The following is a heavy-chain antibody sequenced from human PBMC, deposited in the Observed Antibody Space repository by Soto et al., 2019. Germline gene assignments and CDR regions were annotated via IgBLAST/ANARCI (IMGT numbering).Heavy chain of an antibody. V-gene: IGHV4-30-4*01. CDR1: GGSISSGDYY. CDR2: IYYSGST. CDR3: ASSGITIFGVVTRLVDY. Sequence: SETLSLTCTVSGGSISSGDYYWSWIRQPPGKGLEWIGYIYYSGSTYYNPSLKSRVTISVDTSKNQFSLKLSSVTAADTAVYYCASSGITIFGVVTRLVDYWGQGTLVTVSS. D-gene: IGHD3-3*01. J-gene: IGHJ4*02.